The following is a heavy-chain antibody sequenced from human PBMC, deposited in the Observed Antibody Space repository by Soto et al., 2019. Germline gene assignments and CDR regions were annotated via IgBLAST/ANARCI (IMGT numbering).Heavy chain of an antibody. CDR1: GFTFSSYG. D-gene: IGHD3-3*01. CDR2: ISYDGSNK. V-gene: IGHV3-30*18. J-gene: IGHJ6*03. CDR3: AKDSRDSYYDFWSGYHSYYYYYYMDV. Sequence: GGSLRLSCAASGFTFSSYGMHWVRQAPGKGLEWVAVISYDGSNKYYADSVKGRFTISRDNSKNTLYLQMNSLRAEDTAVYYCAKDSRDSYYDFWSGYHSYYYYYYMDVWGKGTTVTVSS.